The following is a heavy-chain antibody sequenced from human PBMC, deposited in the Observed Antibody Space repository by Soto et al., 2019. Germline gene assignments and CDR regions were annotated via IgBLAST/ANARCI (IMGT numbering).Heavy chain of an antibody. Sequence: GGSLRLSCAASGFTFSSYAMSWVRQAPGKGLEWVSAISGSGGSTYYADSVKGRFTISRDNSKNTLYLQMNSLRAEDTAVYYCAKGGSSSPQNYYYYYGMDVWGQGTTVTVSS. V-gene: IGHV3-23*01. CDR2: ISGSGGST. D-gene: IGHD6-6*01. CDR1: GFTFSSYA. CDR3: AKGGSSSPQNYYYYYGMDV. J-gene: IGHJ6*02.